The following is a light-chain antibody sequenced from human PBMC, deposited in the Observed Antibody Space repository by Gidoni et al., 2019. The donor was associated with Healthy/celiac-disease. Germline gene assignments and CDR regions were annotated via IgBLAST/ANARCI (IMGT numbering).Light chain of an antibody. CDR1: SSDVGSYNL. Sequence: QSALPQPASVSGSPGPSITISCTGTSSDVGSYNLVSWYQQHPGKAPQLMIYEGSTRPSGVSNRFSGSNSGNTASLTISGLQAEDEADYYCCLYAGSSTFEVFGGGTKLTVL. CDR2: EGS. J-gene: IGLJ2*01. V-gene: IGLV2-23*03. CDR3: CLYAGSSTFEV.